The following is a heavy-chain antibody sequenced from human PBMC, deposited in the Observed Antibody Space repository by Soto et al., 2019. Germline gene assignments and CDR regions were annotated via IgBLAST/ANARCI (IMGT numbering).Heavy chain of an antibody. D-gene: IGHD1-26*01. CDR2: INAGNGNT. CDR3: ARDSSVVLGWELQH. V-gene: IGHV1-3*01. Sequence: ASVKVSCKASVYTFTSYAMHWVRQAPGQRLEWMGWINAGNGNTKYSQKFQGRVTITRDTSASTAYMELSSLRSEDTAVYYCARDSSVVLGWELQHWGQGTLVTVSS. J-gene: IGHJ4*02. CDR1: VYTFTSYA.